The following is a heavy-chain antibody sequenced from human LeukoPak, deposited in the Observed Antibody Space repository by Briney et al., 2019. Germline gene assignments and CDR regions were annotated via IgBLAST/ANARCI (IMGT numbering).Heavy chain of an antibody. CDR2: IAYDGSVK. CDR1: GFPFSTFG. D-gene: IGHD3-22*01. CDR3: ARVGRAYYYDSSAFDY. V-gene: IGHV3-30*03. J-gene: IGHJ4*02. Sequence: GRSLRLSCAASGFPFSTFGMHWVRQAPGKGLEWVAAIAYDGSVKYYPDSLKGRLTISRDNSRNTLYLQMNSLRAEDTAVYYCARVGRAYYYDSSAFDYWGQGTLVTVSS.